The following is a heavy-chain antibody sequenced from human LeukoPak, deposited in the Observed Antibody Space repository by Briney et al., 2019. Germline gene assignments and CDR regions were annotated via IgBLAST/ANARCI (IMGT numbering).Heavy chain of an antibody. J-gene: IGHJ4*02. CDR3: AREGSPGTYDY. CDR2: MSSDGGNT. V-gene: IGHV3-64*01. D-gene: IGHD6-13*01. Sequence: GGSLRLSRAPSGFTISSYTMHWVRPAPGTGLESVSAMSSDGGNTYYANSVKGRFTISRDNSWNTLYLQMDSLRAEDMAVYYCAREGSPGTYDYWGQGTLVTVSS. CDR1: GFTISSYT.